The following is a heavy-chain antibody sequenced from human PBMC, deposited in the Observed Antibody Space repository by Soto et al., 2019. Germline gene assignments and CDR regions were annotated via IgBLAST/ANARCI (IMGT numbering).Heavy chain of an antibody. CDR1: GFTFSSYA. J-gene: IGHJ4*02. V-gene: IGHV3-23*01. CDR2: ISGSGGST. Sequence: GGSLRLSCAASGFTFSSYAMSWVRQAPGKGLEWVSAISGSGGSTYYADSVKGRFTISRDNSKNTLYLQMNSLRAEDTAVYYCAKDGPSTMVRGVAFDYWGQGTLVTVSS. D-gene: IGHD3-10*01. CDR3: AKDGPSTMVRGVAFDY.